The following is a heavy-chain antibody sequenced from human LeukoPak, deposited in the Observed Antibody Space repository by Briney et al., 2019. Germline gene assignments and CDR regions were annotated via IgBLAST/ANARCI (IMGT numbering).Heavy chain of an antibody. J-gene: IGHJ4*02. D-gene: IGHD2-15*01. Sequence: GGSLRLSCAASGFTFSHFWMSWVRQAPGKGLEWVAYIKKTGSETYYVDSVKGRFTITRDNARNSLFLQMYSLRAEDTAVYFCAREDGYCSGGNCYSYFDSWGQGTLVTVSS. CDR3: AREDGYCSGGNCYSYFDS. V-gene: IGHV3-7*01. CDR1: GFTFSHFW. CDR2: IKKTGSET.